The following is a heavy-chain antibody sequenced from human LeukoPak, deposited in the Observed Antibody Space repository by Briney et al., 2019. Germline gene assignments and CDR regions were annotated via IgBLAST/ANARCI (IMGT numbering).Heavy chain of an antibody. J-gene: IGHJ4*02. V-gene: IGHV3-7*04. D-gene: IGHD2-15*01. CDR3: ASDGGPFDH. CDR2: IKRDGSEK. Sequence: TGGSLRLSCAASGFTFSSYWMSWVRQAPGKGLEWVANIKRDGSEKYYVDSVKGRFTISRDDAKKSVYLQMNSLRAEDTAVYYCASDGGPFDHWGQGTPVTVSS. CDR1: GFTFSSYW.